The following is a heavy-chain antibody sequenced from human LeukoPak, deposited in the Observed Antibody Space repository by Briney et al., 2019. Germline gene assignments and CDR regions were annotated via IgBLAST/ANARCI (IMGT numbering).Heavy chain of an antibody. CDR1: GFTFSDYY. V-gene: IGHV3-11*01. CDR3: ERESATPSYNWFDP. J-gene: IGHJ5*02. D-gene: IGHD1-26*01. CDR2: ISSSGSTI. Sequence: GGSLRLSCAASGFTFSDYYMSWIRQAPGKGLEWVSYISSSGSTIYYADSAKGRFTISRDNAKNSLYLQMNSLRAEDTAVYYCERESATPSYNWFDPWGQGTLVTVSS.